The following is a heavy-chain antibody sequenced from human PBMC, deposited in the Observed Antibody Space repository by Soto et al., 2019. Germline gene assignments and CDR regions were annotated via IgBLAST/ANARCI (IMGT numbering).Heavy chain of an antibody. V-gene: IGHV3-66*01. CDR3: VRENYYYGMDV. Sequence: GSLRLSCAASGFTLSGYPMHWVRQAPGKGLEWVSLINAGGSTLYADSVQGRFIISRDNSNNTLYLQMNSLRVEDTAMYYCVRENYYYGMDVWGQGTAVTVSS. J-gene: IGHJ6*02. CDR1: GFTLSGYP. CDR2: INAGGST.